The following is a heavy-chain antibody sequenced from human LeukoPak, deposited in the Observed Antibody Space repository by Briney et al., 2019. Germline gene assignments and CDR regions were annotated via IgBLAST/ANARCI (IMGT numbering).Heavy chain of an antibody. V-gene: IGHV3-11*01. CDR1: GFTFSDYY. CDR3: ARTAYYYDISGYDDAFDI. D-gene: IGHD3-22*01. J-gene: IGHJ3*02. CDR2: ISRSGSTR. Sequence: GGSLRLSCAASGFTFSDYYMSWIRQAPGKGMEWVSHISRSGSTRYYADSLKGRFTISRDNAKNSLYLQMNSLRADDTAVYFCARTAYYYDISGYDDAFDIWGQGTMVTVSS.